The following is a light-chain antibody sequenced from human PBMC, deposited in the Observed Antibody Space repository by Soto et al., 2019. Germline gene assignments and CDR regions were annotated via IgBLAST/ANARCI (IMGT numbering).Light chain of an antibody. CDR2: KAS. CDR3: QQYDSYSVRT. Sequence: DIQMTQSPSTLSASVGDGVTITCRASQTITTSLAWYQQKPGKAPKLLVYKASSLESGVPSRFSCSGSGTEFTLTISSLQPDDFATYYCQQYDSYSVRTFGQGTKVEI. J-gene: IGKJ1*01. V-gene: IGKV1-5*03. CDR1: QTITTS.